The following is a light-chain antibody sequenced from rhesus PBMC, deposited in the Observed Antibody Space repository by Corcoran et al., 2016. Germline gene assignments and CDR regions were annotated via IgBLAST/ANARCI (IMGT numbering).Light chain of an antibody. CDR2: YAS. CDR3: QQHNSYPRT. J-gene: IGKJ1*01. Sequence: DIQMTQSPSSLSASVGDTVTITCRASQGISNYLAWYQQKPGKAPTPPSYYASNLESGVPSRFSGRGYGTDFPLTINSLQPEDFATYFCQQHNSYPRTFGQGTKVEIK. V-gene: IGKV1S16*01. CDR1: QGISNY.